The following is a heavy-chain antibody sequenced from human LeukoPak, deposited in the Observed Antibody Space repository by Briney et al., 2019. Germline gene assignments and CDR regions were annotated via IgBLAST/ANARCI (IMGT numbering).Heavy chain of an antibody. CDR2: ISGSGGST. J-gene: IGHJ4*02. V-gene: IGHV3-23*01. Sequence: GGSLRLSCTASGFTFSSYAMSWVRQAPGKGLEWVSAISGSGGSTYYADSVKGRFTISRDNSKNTLYLQMNSLRAEDTAVYYCAKDLRQGPLEWLLSAFDYWGQGTLVTVSS. D-gene: IGHD3-3*01. CDR3: AKDLRQGPLEWLLSAFDY. CDR1: GFTFSSYA.